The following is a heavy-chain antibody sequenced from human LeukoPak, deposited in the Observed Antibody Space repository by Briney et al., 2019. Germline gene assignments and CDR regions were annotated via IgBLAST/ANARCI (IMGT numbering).Heavy chain of an antibody. CDR2: ISGSGGST. CDR1: GFIFSSYA. D-gene: IGHD3-16*02. CDR3: AKDWRRLGELSSSPFDY. V-gene: IGHV3-23*01. J-gene: IGHJ4*02. Sequence: GGSLRLSCAASGFIFSSYAMSWVRQAPGKGLEWVSVISGSGGSTYYADSVKGRFTISRDNSKNTLYLQMNSLRAEDTAVYYCAKDWRRLGELSSSPFDYWGQGTLVTVSS.